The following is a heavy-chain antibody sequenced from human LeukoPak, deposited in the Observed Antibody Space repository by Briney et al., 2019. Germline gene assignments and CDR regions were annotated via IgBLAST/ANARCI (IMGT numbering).Heavy chain of an antibody. CDR2: IRYDGSNK. CDR3: AKEGLGDYVPEWFDY. CDR1: GFTFSSYG. Sequence: GSLRLSCAASGFTFSSYGMHWVRQAPGKGLEWVAFIRYDGSNKYYADSVKGRFTISRDNSKNTLYLQMNSLRAEDTAVHYCAKEGLGDYVPEWFDYWGQGTLVTVSS. V-gene: IGHV3-30*02. D-gene: IGHD4-17*01. J-gene: IGHJ4*02.